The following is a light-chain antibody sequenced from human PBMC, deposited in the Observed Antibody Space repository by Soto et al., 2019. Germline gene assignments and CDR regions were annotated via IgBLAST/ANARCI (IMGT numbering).Light chain of an antibody. CDR3: QQRSNWPPIT. CDR2: GAS. J-gene: IGKJ5*01. CDR1: QSVHTF. V-gene: IGKV3-11*01. Sequence: EIVLTQSPDTLSLSPGEGASLACRASQSVHTFLAWYQQKPGQAPRLLIYGASTRATGVPARFSGSGSGTDFTLTINSLEPEDFAVYYCQQRSNWPPITFGQGTRLEIK.